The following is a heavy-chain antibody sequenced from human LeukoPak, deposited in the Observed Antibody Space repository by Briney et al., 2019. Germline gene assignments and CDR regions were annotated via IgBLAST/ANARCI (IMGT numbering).Heavy chain of an antibody. D-gene: IGHD2-15*01. V-gene: IGHV3-23*01. CDR2: ISGSGENT. CDR3: AKGHCSGGSCYGTDY. CDR1: GFTFSSYA. Sequence: GGSLRLSCAASGFTFSSYAMRWVRQAPGKGLEWVSAISGSGENTFYADSVKGRFALARDNSKNTLYLQMNGLRAEDTAGYYCAKGHCSGGSCYGTDYWGQGTLVTVSS. J-gene: IGHJ4*02.